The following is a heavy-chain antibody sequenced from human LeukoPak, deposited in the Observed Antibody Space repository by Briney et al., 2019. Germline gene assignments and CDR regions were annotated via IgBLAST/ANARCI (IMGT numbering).Heavy chain of an antibody. CDR3: ARDRSSGWTDNWFDP. V-gene: IGHV1-3*01. CDR1: GYTFTSYA. CDR2: INAGNGNT. D-gene: IGHD6-19*01. J-gene: IGHJ5*02. Sequence: ASVKVSCKASGYTFTSYAMHRVRQAPGQRLEWMGWINAGNGNTKYSQKFQGRVTITRDTSASTAYMELSSLRSEDTAVYYCARDRSSGWTDNWFDPWGQGTLVTVSS.